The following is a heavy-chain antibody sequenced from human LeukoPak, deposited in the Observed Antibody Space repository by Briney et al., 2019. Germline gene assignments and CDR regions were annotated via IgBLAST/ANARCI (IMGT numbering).Heavy chain of an antibody. CDR1: GFTFSSYA. CDR3: AKASLKQWLPPGPGY. V-gene: IGHV3-23*01. CDR2: ISGSGGST. J-gene: IGHJ4*02. Sequence: PGGSLRLSCAASGFTFSSYAMSWVRQAPGKGLESVSAISGSGGSTYYADSVKGWFTISRDNSKNTLYLQMNSLRAEDTAVYYCAKASLKQWLPPGPGYWGQGTLVTVSS. D-gene: IGHD6-19*01.